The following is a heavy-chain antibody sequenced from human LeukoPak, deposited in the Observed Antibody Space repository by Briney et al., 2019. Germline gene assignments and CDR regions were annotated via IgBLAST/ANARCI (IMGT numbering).Heavy chain of an antibody. CDR1: GFTVSSNY. CDR2: IYGGGST. V-gene: IGHV3-66*01. Sequence: GGSLRLSCAASGFTVSSNYMSWVRRAPGKGLEWVSVIYGGGSTYYADSVKGRFTISRDYSKNTLYLQMNSLRAEDTAVYYCAKGVAGVFGVVSRNYYYYGMDVWGQGTTVTVSS. D-gene: IGHD3-3*01. J-gene: IGHJ6*02. CDR3: AKGVAGVFGVVSRNYYYYGMDV.